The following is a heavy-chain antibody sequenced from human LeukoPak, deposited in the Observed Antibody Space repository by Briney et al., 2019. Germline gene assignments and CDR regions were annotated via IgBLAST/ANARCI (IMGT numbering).Heavy chain of an antibody. CDR1: GYTFTSYY. D-gene: IGHD3-3*01. V-gene: IGHV1-46*01. J-gene: IGHJ6*02. CDR2: INPSGGST. Sequence: ASVKVSCKASGYTFTSYYMHWVRQAPGQGLEWMGIINPSGGSTSYAQKFQGRVTMTRDTSTSTVYMELSSLRSEDTAVYYCARDHEYYDFWSGYYYYYGMDVWGQGTTVTVSS. CDR3: ARDHEYYDFWSGYYYYYGMDV.